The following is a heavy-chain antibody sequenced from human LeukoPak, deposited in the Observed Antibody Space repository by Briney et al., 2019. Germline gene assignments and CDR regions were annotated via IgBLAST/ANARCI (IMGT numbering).Heavy chain of an antibody. CDR2: ITDAVGST. CDR1: GFTFSSSS. J-gene: IGHJ4*02. Sequence: GGSLRLSCAASGFTFSSSSISWVRQAPGKGLEWVSAITDAVGSTHYADSVRGRFTISSDNSKNTVYLQMNSLRPEDMAVYYCAKEIFSGLLYIDYWGQGTLVTVSS. D-gene: IGHD5-12*01. CDR3: AKEIFSGLLYIDY. V-gene: IGHV3-23*01.